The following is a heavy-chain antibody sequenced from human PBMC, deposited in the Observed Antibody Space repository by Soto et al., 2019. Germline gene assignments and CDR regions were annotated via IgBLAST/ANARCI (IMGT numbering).Heavy chain of an antibody. J-gene: IGHJ6*03. CDR1: GFTFSSYS. D-gene: IGHD2-8*01. CDR3: AREVPNYYYMDV. CDR2: ISSSSSYT. V-gene: IGHV3-21*01. Sequence: EVQLVESGGGLVKPRGSLRLSCAASGFTFSSYSMNWVRQAPGKGLEWVSSISSSSSYTYYTDSVKGRFTISRDNAKNSLYLQMNSLRAEDTAVYYCAREVPNYYYMDVWGKGTTVTVSS.